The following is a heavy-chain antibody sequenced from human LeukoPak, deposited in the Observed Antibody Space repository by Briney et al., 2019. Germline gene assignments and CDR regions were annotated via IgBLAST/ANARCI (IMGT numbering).Heavy chain of an antibody. V-gene: IGHV4-34*01. CDR2: INHSGST. CDR3: ARGRAIFGAPRKGALDI. D-gene: IGHD3-3*01. J-gene: IGHJ3*02. CDR1: GGSFSGYY. Sequence: SETLSLTCAVYGGSFSGYYWSWIRQPPGKGLEWIGEINHSGSTNYNPSLKSRVTISVDTSKNQFSLKLSSVTAADTAVYYCARGRAIFGAPRKGALDIWGQGTMVTVSS.